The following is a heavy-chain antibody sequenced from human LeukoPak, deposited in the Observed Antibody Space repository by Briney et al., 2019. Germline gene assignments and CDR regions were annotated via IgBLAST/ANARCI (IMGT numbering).Heavy chain of an antibody. D-gene: IGHD2-2*01. CDR2: IGVAANT. J-gene: IGHJ4*02. Sequence: GGSLRLSCAASGFTFSSYDMHWVRQATGKGLEWVSAIGVAANTFYSGSVKGRFTISRDNSKNTLYLQMNSLRAEDTAVYYCAKEGCSTTSCYHFDYWGQGTLVTVSS. CDR1: GFTFSSYD. V-gene: IGHV3-13*01. CDR3: AKEGCSTTSCYHFDY.